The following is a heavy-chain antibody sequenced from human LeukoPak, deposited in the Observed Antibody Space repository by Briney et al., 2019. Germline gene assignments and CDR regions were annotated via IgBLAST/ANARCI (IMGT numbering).Heavy chain of an antibody. CDR1: GFTFSSYA. CDR3: AKDALPSTTSWYRLDY. Sequence: GGSLRLSCEASGFTFSSYAMSWVRQAPGKGLEWVSAISGSGGGTYYADSVKGRFTISRDNSKNTLYLQMNSLRAEDTAVYYCAKDALPSTTSWYRLDYWGQGTLVTVSS. D-gene: IGHD6-13*01. CDR2: ISGSGGGT. J-gene: IGHJ4*02. V-gene: IGHV3-23*01.